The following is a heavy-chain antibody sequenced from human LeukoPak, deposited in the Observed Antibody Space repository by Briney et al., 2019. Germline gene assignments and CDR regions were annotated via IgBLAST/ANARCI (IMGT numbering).Heavy chain of an antibody. J-gene: IGHJ4*02. D-gene: IGHD6-19*01. CDR3: ARDNSPPGYSSGWLVYFDY. V-gene: IGHV4-39*07. CDR1: GGSISSSSYY. CDR2: IYYSGST. Sequence: PSETLSLTCTVSGGSISSSSYYWGWIRQPPGKGLEWIGSIYYSGSTYYNPSLKSRVTISVDTSKNQFSLKLSSVTAADTAVYYCARDNSPPGYSSGWLVYFDYWGQGTLVTVSS.